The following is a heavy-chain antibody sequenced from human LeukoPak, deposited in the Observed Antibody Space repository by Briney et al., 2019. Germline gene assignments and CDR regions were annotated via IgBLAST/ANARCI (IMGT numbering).Heavy chain of an antibody. CDR1: GFPFNDYY. J-gene: IGHJ3*01. CDR2: ISDTGITI. Sequence: GGSLRLSCIASGFPFNDYYMSWIHQAPGRGLEWVSHISDTGITISYADSVKGRFTISRDNARNSLYLQMSSLRPDDTAIYFCASVSLLTGYQDLLDAFDVWGQGTTVTVSS. V-gene: IGHV3-11*01. CDR3: ASVSLLTGYQDLLDAFDV. D-gene: IGHD3-9*01.